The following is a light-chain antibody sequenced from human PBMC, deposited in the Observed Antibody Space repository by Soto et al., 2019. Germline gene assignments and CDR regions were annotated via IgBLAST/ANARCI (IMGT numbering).Light chain of an antibody. J-gene: IGKJ4*01. CDR1: QSVSSSY. Sequence: EIVLTQSPGTLSLSPGERATLSCRASQSVSSSYLAWYQQKPGQAPRLLIYGASSRATGIPHRFSGSGSGTDFTLTISRLEPEDFAVYYCQKYGSSLLTFGGGTKVDIK. V-gene: IGKV3-20*01. CDR3: QKYGSSLLT. CDR2: GAS.